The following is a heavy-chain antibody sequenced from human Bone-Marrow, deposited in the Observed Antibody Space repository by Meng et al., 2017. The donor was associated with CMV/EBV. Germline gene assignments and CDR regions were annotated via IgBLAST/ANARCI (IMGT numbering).Heavy chain of an antibody. D-gene: IGHD3-10*02. Sequence: GESLKISCAASGFTFSSYSMNWVRQAPGKGLEWVAFIRYDGNNEYYGDSMKGRFTISRDNSKNTLYLQMNSLRAEDTAVYYCAKDLIYVRERHFDYWGRGTLVTVSS. CDR1: GFTFSSYS. CDR3: AKDLIYVRERHFDY. CDR2: IRYDGNNE. V-gene: IGHV3-30*02. J-gene: IGHJ4*02.